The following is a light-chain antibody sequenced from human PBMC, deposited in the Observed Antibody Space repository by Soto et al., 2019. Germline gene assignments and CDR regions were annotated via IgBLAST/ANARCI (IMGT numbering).Light chain of an antibody. Sequence: QSALTQPASVSGSPGQSITISCTGTSSDVGGYKFVSWYQQHPGKAPKLMIYGVSNRPSGVSDRFSGSKSGNTASLTISGRQAEDEADYYCSSYTSSSAVVFGGGTKLTVL. CDR2: GVS. J-gene: IGLJ3*02. CDR3: SSYTSSSAVV. V-gene: IGLV2-14*01. CDR1: SSDVGGYKF.